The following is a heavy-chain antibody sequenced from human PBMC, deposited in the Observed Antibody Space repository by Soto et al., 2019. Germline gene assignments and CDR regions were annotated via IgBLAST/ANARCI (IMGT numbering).Heavy chain of an antibody. CDR2: IDWDDDK. D-gene: IGHD4-17*01. V-gene: IGHV2-70*04. CDR1: GFSLSTSGMR. CDR3: ARTGYGGNSDAFDI. Sequence: SGPTLVNPTQTLTLTCTFSGFSLSTSGMRVSWIRQPPGKALEWLARIDWDDDKFYSTSLKTRLTISKDTSKNQVVLTMTNMDPVDTATYYCARTGYGGNSDAFDIWGQGTMVTVSS. J-gene: IGHJ3*02.